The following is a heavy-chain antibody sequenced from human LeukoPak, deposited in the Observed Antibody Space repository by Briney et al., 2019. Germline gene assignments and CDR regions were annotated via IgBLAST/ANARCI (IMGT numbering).Heavy chain of an antibody. V-gene: IGHV3-23*01. J-gene: IGHJ4*02. CDR1: GFTFSSYA. Sequence: PGGSLRHSCAASGFTFSSYAMSWVRQAPGKGLEWVSAISGSGDSTYYGDSVKGRFTISRDNSKNTLYLQMNSLGAKDTAVYYCAKTRPLDSSSWSHGDYWGQGTLVTVSS. CDR2: ISGSGDST. D-gene: IGHD6-13*01. CDR3: AKTRPLDSSSWSHGDY.